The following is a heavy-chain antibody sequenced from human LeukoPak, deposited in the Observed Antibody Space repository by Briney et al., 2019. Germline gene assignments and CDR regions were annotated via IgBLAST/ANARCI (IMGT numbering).Heavy chain of an antibody. CDR3: ARHFAQYCSSTSCPPFDY. V-gene: IGHV4-38-2*02. Sequence: PSETLSLTCTVSGYSISNGYYWGWIRQPPGKGLEWIGSIYHSGSTYYNPSLKSRVTISVDTSKNQFSLKLSSVTAADTAVYYCARHFAQYCSSTSCPPFDYWGQGTLVTVSS. CDR2: IYHSGST. D-gene: IGHD2-2*01. J-gene: IGHJ4*02. CDR1: GYSISNGYY.